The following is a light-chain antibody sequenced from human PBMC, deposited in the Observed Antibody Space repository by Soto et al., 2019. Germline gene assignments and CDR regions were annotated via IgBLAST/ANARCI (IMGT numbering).Light chain of an antibody. CDR2: DAS. CDR3: QQRSNWKVT. Sequence: EIVLTQSPATLSLSPGERATLSCSASQSVSSYLAWYQQKPGQAPRLLIYDASNRATGIPARFSGSGSGTDFTLTISSLEPEDFALYYCQQRSNWKVTFGQGTRLEIK. CDR1: QSVSSY. J-gene: IGKJ5*01. V-gene: IGKV3-11*01.